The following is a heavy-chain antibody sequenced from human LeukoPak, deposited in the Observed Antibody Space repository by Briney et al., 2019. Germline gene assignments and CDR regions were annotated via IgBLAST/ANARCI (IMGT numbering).Heavy chain of an antibody. Sequence: SETLSLTCAVYGASYNAYYWSWISQPPGKGLEWIGDIDHRGTATYNPSLESRLTISADASKNQFSLKLNSVTDADTAVYYCAVGITILGVAASFDSWGQGNLVIVSS. CDR3: AVGITILGVAASFDS. CDR1: GASYNAYY. CDR2: IDHRGTA. J-gene: IGHJ4*02. V-gene: IGHV4-34*01. D-gene: IGHD3-3*01.